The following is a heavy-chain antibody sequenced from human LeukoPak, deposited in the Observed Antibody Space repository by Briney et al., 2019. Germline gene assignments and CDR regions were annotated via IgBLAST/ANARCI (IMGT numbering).Heavy chain of an antibody. V-gene: IGHV4-30-2*01. CDR1: GDSISSGAYY. Sequence: SQTLSLTCAVSGDSISSGAYYWTWIRQAPGKGPEWIGNIYRGRTRFNPSLTSRVTISLDMSKNQVSLNLTSVTAADTAIYYCAREGEYGDSYYWGQGTQVIVSA. CDR3: AREGEYGDSYY. J-gene: IGHJ4*02. D-gene: IGHD4-17*01. CDR2: IYRGRT.